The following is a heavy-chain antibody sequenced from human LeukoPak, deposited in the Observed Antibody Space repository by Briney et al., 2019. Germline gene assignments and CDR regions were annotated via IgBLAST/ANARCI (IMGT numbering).Heavy chain of an antibody. CDR2: IYYSGST. J-gene: IGHJ4*02. CDR1: GVSISSYY. V-gene: IGHV4-59*08. CDR3: ARQVFGGNYPL. D-gene: IGHD4-23*01. Sequence: SETLSLTCTVSGVSISSYYWSWIRQPPGKGLEWIGYIYYSGSTNYNPSLKSRVTISVDTSKNQFSLKLSSVTAADTAVYYCARQVFGGNYPLWGQGTLVTVSS.